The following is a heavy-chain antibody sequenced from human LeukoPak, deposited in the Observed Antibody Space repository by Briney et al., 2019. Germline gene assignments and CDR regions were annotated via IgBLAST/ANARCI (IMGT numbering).Heavy chain of an antibody. V-gene: IGHV4-59*08. D-gene: IGHD7-27*01. Sequence: SETLSFTCTVSGGSISSYYWGWIRQPPGKGLEWIGYIYYSGSTNYNPSLKSRVTISVDTSKNQFSLKLSSVTAADTAVYYCARGANWGSPDYWGQGTLVTVSS. CDR2: IYYSGST. CDR1: GGSISSYY. J-gene: IGHJ4*02. CDR3: ARGANWGSPDY.